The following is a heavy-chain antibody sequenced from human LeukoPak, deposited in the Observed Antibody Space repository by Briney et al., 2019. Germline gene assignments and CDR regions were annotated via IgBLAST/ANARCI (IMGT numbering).Heavy chain of an antibody. CDR1: GFTFSSYA. V-gene: IGHV3-23*01. CDR3: AKARLAVADYYYGMDV. Sequence: GGSLRLSCAASGFTFSSYAMSWVRQAPGKGLEWVSAISGSGGSTYYADSVKGRFTISRDNSRNALYLKMNSLRAEDTAVYYCAKARLAVADYYYGMDVWGQGTTVTVSS. CDR2: ISGSGGST. J-gene: IGHJ6*02. D-gene: IGHD6-19*01.